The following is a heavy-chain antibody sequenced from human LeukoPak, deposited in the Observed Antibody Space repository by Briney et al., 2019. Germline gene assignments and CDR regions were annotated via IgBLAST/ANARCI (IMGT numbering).Heavy chain of an antibody. CDR1: GFTFSSYW. D-gene: IGHD1-26*01. Sequence: GGSLRLSCAASGFTFSSYWMHWVRQAPGKGLVWVSRINSDGSNTDYADSVKGRFTISRDNAKNSLYLQMDGLRVEDTAVYYCARGSEREPLYYFDYWGRGGLATVSS. J-gene: IGHJ4*02. V-gene: IGHV3-74*01. CDR2: INSDGSNT. CDR3: ARGSEREPLYYFDY.